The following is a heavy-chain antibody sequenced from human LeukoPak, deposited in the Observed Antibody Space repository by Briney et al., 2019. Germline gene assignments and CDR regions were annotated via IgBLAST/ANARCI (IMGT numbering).Heavy chain of an antibody. CDR1: GFTFSSYG. D-gene: IGHD2-2*01. V-gene: IGHV3-30*18. Sequence: AGGSLRLSCAASGFTFSSYGMHWVRQAPGKGLEWVPVISYDGSNKYYADSVKGRFTISRDNSKNTLYLQMNSLRAEDTAVYYCAKRIASSTSCCDFDYWGQGTLVTVSS. CDR2: ISYDGSNK. J-gene: IGHJ4*02. CDR3: AKRIASSTSCCDFDY.